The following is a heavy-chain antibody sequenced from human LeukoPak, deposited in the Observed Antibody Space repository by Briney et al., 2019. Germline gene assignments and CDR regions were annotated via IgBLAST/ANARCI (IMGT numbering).Heavy chain of an antibody. D-gene: IGHD6-13*01. J-gene: IGHJ4*02. Sequence: ASVKVSCKASGYTFTNYGISWVRQAPGQGLEGVGWISPYNGNKNYAQKLRGGATMTTDASTSTAYMELRSLRSDDTAVYYCARGGVSSSWYRTPDYWGQGTLVTVSS. CDR2: ISPYNGNK. V-gene: IGHV1-18*01. CDR3: ARGGVSSSWYRTPDY. CDR1: GYTFTNYG.